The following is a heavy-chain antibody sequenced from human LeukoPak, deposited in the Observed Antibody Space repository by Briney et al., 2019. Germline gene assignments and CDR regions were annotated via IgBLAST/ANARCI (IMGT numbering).Heavy chain of an antibody. V-gene: IGHV3-21*01. CDR3: ARQQAGGYYGH. J-gene: IGHJ4*02. CDR1: GFTFSSYT. Sequence: GGSLRLSCAASGFTFSSYTMNWVRQAPGKGLEWVSSISSSSSYIYYADSVKGRFTISRDNAKNSLFLQMNSLRADDTAVYYCARQQAGGYYGHWGQGTLVTVSS. CDR2: ISSSSSYI. D-gene: IGHD3-10*01.